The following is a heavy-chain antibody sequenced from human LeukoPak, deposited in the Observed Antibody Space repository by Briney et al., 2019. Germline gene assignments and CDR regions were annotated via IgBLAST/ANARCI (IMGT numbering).Heavy chain of an antibody. Sequence: GGSLRLSCAASGFTLSAYAMHWVRQAPGKGLEWVALISYDGSNKYYADFVKGRFTISRDNPKNILFLQLDSLRPEDTAMYYCARNEYGEYYFDYWGLGALVAVSS. D-gene: IGHD4/OR15-4a*01. CDR3: ARNEYGEYYFDY. V-gene: IGHV3-30*03. CDR2: ISYDGSNK. CDR1: GFTLSAYA. J-gene: IGHJ4*02.